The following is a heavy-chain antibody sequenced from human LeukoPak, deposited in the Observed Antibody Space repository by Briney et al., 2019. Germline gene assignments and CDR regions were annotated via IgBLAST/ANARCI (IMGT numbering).Heavy chain of an antibody. J-gene: IGHJ4*02. CDR1: GGSISSGSYY. Sequence: KSSETLSLTCTVSGGSISSGSYYWSWIRQPAGKGLEWIGRIYNSGSTNYSPSLKSRVTISVDTSKNQFSLKLSSVTAADTAVYYCARFKRAGGWSYFDYWGQGTLVTVSS. CDR2: IYNSGST. CDR3: ARFKRAGGWSYFDY. D-gene: IGHD6-19*01. V-gene: IGHV4-61*10.